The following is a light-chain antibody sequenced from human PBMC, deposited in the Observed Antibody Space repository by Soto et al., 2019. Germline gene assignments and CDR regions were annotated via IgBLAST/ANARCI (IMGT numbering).Light chain of an antibody. CDR3: SSYSSSDTLHV. J-gene: IGLJ1*01. CDR1: MRDVGAYNL. CDR2: EVS. V-gene: IGLV2-14*01. Sequence: QSVLTQPASVSGSAGQSITISCSGTMRDVGAYNLVSWYQQHPGTAPKLIIYEVSNRPSGVPDRFSGSKSGSTASLTISGLQAEDEADYYCSSYSSSDTLHVFGTPTKLTVL.